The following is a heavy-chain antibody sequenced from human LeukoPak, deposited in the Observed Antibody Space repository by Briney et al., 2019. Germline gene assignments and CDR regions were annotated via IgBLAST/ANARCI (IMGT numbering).Heavy chain of an antibody. CDR1: GFPFSSYG. Sequence: PGGSLRLSCAASGFPFSSYGMHWVRQAPGKGLEWVTFIRYDGRNKYYADSVKGRFTISRDNSRNTVYLQMNSLRAEDTAIYYCAKPLGFWSGYLDFWGQGTLVTVSS. D-gene: IGHD3-3*01. CDR3: AKPLGFWSGYLDF. CDR2: IRYDGRNK. J-gene: IGHJ4*02. V-gene: IGHV3-30*02.